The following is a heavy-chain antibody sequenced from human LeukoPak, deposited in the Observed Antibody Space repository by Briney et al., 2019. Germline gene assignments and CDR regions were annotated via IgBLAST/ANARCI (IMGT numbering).Heavy chain of an antibody. CDR2: ISSSSSYI. V-gene: IGHV3-21*01. J-gene: IGHJ6*03. CDR1: GFTFSSYS. Sequence: PGGSLRLTCAASGFTFSSYSMSWVRQAPGKGLEWVSSISSSSSYIYYADSVKGRFTISRYNAKNSLYLQMNSLRAEDTAVYYCARDGGFRQWLNYYYYMDVWGKGTTVTVSS. CDR3: ARDGGFRQWLNYYYYMDV. D-gene: IGHD6-19*01.